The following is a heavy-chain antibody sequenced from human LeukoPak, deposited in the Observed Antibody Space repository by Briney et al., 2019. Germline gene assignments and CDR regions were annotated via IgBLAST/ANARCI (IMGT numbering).Heavy chain of an antibody. Sequence: GGSLSLSRTASVFSLSSYWMNWVGQAPAKGREWVANIKIVGSETKYVAPLRGRFTISRDNAKNSVYLQMNSLRAEDTAVYYCTGGAGWLTDYWGQGTLVTVSS. D-gene: IGHD4/OR15-4a*01. CDR3: TGGAGWLTDY. CDR2: IKIVGSET. CDR1: VFSLSSYW. V-gene: IGHV3-7*02. J-gene: IGHJ4*02.